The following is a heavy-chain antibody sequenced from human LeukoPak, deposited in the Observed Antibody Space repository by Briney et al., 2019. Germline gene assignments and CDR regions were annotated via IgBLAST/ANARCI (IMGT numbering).Heavy chain of an antibody. CDR3: ARGGGLDV. D-gene: IGHD3-16*01. V-gene: IGHV3-7*03. J-gene: IGHJ6*02. Sequence: GGSLRLSCAASGFTFRNYWMSWVRQAPGKGLEWVANINHNGNVNYYVDSVKGRFTISRDNAKNSLYLQMSNLRAEDTAVYFCARGGGLDVWGQGATVTVSS. CDR1: GFTFRNYW. CDR2: INHNGNVN.